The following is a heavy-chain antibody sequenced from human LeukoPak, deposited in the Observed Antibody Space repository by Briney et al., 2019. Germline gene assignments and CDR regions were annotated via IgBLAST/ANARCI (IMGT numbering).Heavy chain of an antibody. Sequence: GASVKVSCKASGYTFTSYGISWVRQAPGQGLEWMGWISAYNGNTNYAQELQGRVTMTTDTSTSTAYMELRSLRSDDTAVYYCARGMITFGGVIPGFFYWGQGTLVTVSS. CDR2: ISAYNGNT. J-gene: IGHJ4*02. CDR3: ARGMITFGGVIPGFFY. CDR1: GYTFTSYG. D-gene: IGHD3-16*02. V-gene: IGHV1-18*01.